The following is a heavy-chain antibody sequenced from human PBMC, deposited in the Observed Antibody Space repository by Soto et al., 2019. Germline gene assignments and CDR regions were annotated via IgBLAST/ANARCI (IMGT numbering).Heavy chain of an antibody. Sequence: ASVKVSCKASGYTFTSYGISWVRQAPGQGLEWMGWISAYNGNTNYAQKLQGRVTMTTDTSTSTAYMKLRSLRSDDTAVYYFARDFVLRFLEWLSRGPSYYCYGMDVWGQGTTVTVS. J-gene: IGHJ6*02. CDR1: GYTFTSYG. CDR3: ARDFVLRFLEWLSRGPSYYCYGMDV. V-gene: IGHV1-18*04. D-gene: IGHD3-3*01. CDR2: ISAYNGNT.